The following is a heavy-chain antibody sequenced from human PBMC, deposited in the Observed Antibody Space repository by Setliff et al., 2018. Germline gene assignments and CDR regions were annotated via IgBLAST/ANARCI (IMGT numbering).Heavy chain of an antibody. J-gene: IGHJ6*03. CDR3: VRMSGFLYMDV. Sequence: SETLSLTCTVSGGSISSTTYYWGWIRQAPGKGLEWIGSISYSGSTYYNPSLKSRVTISLDTSKNQFSLKLSSVTAADTAVYYCVRMSGFLYMDVWGKGTTVTVSS. CDR2: ISYSGST. D-gene: IGHD3-3*01. CDR1: GGSISSTTYY. V-gene: IGHV4-39*07.